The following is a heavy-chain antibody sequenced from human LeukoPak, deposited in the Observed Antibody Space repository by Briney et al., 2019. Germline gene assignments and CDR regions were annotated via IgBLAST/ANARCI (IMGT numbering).Heavy chain of an antibody. CDR2: ISGSGGSA. J-gene: IGHJ4*02. V-gene: IGHV3-23*01. CDR1: GFTFSSYA. Sequence: GGSLRLSCAASGFTFSSYAMNWVRQAPGKGLEWVSAISGSGGSAYYADSVKGRFTVSRDNSKKTMYLQMNSLRAEDTAVYYCAKVSATARFDYWGQGTLVTVSS. CDR3: AKVSATARFDY. D-gene: IGHD2-21*02.